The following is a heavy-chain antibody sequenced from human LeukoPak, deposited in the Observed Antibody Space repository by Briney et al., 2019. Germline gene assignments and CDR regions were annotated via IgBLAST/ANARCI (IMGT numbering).Heavy chain of an antibody. J-gene: IGHJ4*02. CDR2: IKQDGSEK. D-gene: IGHD6-19*01. CDR3: ARVSSLAVAGFFDY. V-gene: IGHV3-7*01. CDR1: GFTFSSYW. Sequence: GGSLRFSGAASGFTFSSYWLNWVRQAPGKGLEWVANIKQDGSEKDYVDSVKGRFTISRDNAKKSLYLQMNSLRAEDTAVYYCARVSSLAVAGFFDYWGQGILVTVSS.